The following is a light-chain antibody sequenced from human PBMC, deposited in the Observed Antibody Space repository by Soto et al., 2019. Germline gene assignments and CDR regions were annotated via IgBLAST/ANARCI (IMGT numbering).Light chain of an antibody. V-gene: IGKV3-11*01. CDR3: QQRSNRPLLWT. CDR1: QSVSNS. CDR2: DAS. Sequence: EIVLTQSPATLSLSPGERATLSCRASQSVSNSLAWYQQKPGQAPRLLIYDASNRATGIPARVSGSGSGTDFTLTISSLEPEDFAVYYCQQRSNRPLLWTFGGGTKVEIK. J-gene: IGKJ4*01.